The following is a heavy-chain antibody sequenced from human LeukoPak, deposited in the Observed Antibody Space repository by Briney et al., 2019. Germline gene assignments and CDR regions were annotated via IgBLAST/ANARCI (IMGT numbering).Heavy chain of an antibody. CDR3: ARRYYDIDAFDI. J-gene: IGHJ3*02. D-gene: IGHD3-22*01. Sequence: ASVKVSCKASGYTFTSYDINWVRQATGQGLEWMGWMNPNSGNTGYAQKFQGRVTMTRNTSIGTAYMELSSLRSEDTAVYYCARRYYDIDAFDIWGQGTMVTVSS. CDR2: MNPNSGNT. V-gene: IGHV1-8*01. CDR1: GYTFTSYD.